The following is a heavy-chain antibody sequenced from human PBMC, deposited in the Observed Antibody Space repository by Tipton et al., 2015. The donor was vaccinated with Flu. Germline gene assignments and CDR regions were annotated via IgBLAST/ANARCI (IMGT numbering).Heavy chain of an antibody. CDR1: GGSFSGYY. CDR3: ARGNGDANTYLDS. J-gene: IGHJ4*02. CDR2: INHSGTT. Sequence: TLSLTCAVYGGSFSGYYRTWIRQPPGKGLEWIGEINHSGTTNYNPSLKSRVTVSVDTSKNQFSLKLRSVTAADTAVYYCARGNGDANTYLDSWGQGTLVTVSS. D-gene: IGHD2-8*01. V-gene: IGHV4-34*01.